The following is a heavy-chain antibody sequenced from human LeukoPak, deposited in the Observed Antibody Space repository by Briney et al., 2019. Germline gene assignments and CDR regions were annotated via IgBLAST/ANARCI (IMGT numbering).Heavy chain of an antibody. D-gene: IGHD3-3*01. CDR2: IKQDGSQE. J-gene: IGHJ4*02. CDR3: ARGVPYDSWSGPHYSDY. Sequence: GGSLRLSCAASRFTLSTYWMSWVRQAPGKGPEWVAHIKQDGSQEYYVDSVKGRFTISRDSAKNSLCLQMNSLRAEDTAVYYCARGVPYDSWSGPHYSDYWGQGTLVTVSS. V-gene: IGHV3-7*01. CDR1: RFTLSTYW.